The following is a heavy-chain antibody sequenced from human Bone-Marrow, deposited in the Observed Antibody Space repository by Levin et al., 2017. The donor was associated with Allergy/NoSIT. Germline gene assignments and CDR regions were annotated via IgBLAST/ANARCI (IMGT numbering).Heavy chain of an antibody. CDR1: GFTFSSYA. Sequence: GGSLRLSCAASGFTFSSYAMHWVRQAPGKGLEWVAVISYDGSNKYYADSVKGRFTISRDNSKNTLYLQMNSLRAEDTAVYYCARDPEILPPPRGASFDYWGQGTLVTVSS. CDR3: ARDPEILPPPRGASFDY. CDR2: ISYDGSNK. J-gene: IGHJ4*02. V-gene: IGHV3-30-3*01. D-gene: IGHD2/OR15-2a*01.